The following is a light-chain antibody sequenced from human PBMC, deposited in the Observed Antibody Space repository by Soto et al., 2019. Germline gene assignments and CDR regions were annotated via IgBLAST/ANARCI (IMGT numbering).Light chain of an antibody. V-gene: IGLV2-14*01. Sequence: QPVLTQPASGSGSPGQSITISCTGTSSDVGGYNYVSWYQQHPGKAPKLMIYDVSNRPSGVSNRFSGSKSGNTASLTISGLQAEDEADYYCSSYTSSSTLDVFGTGTKATVL. CDR2: DVS. J-gene: IGLJ1*01. CDR3: SSYTSSSTLDV. CDR1: SSDVGGYNY.